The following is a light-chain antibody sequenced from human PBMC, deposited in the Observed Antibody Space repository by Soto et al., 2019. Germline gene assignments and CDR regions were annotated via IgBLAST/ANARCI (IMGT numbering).Light chain of an antibody. CDR1: QSVSSN. J-gene: IGKJ1*01. Sequence: EIVMTQSPATLSVSPGERATLSCRASQSVSSNLAWYQQKPGQAPRLLIYGASTRATGIQDGFSGSESGTEFPLTKSSLVYEDFAVYYCQKYNNWPQTFGQGIKVEIK. CDR2: GAS. CDR3: QKYNNWPQT. V-gene: IGKV3-15*01.